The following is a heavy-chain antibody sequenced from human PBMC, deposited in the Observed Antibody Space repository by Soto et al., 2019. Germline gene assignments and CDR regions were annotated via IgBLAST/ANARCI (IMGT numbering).Heavy chain of an antibody. CDR3: ALSGGLDRDFNY. D-gene: IGHD2-15*01. V-gene: IGHV1-69*12. J-gene: IGHJ4*02. Sequence: QVQLVQSGAEVKKPGSSVKVSCKASGGTFSSDSFSWVRQAPGQGLEWMGGIIPMFDTPIYAQKFQDRVTITADESTSTAYMQLSSLRAGDTAVYYCALSGGLDRDFNYLGQGSLVTVSS. CDR1: GGTFSSDS. CDR2: IIPMFDTP.